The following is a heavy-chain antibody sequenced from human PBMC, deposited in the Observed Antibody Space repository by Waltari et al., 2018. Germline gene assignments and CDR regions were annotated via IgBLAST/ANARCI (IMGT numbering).Heavy chain of an antibody. V-gene: IGHV3-9*01. CDR2: ISWNSGTI. CDR1: GFTFDDYA. D-gene: IGHD6-19*01. Sequence: EVQLVESGGGLVQPGRSLRLSCAASGFTFDDYAIHWVRQTPGKGVEWGSGISWNSGTIAYADSVKGRFTISRDNAKNSLYLQMNSLRTEDTALYYCVKDINIGGQWLALRGDSWGQGTLVTVSS. CDR3: VKDINIGGQWLALRGDS. J-gene: IGHJ4*02.